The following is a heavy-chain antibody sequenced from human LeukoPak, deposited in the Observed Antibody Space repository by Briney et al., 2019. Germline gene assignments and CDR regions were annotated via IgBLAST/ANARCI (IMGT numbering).Heavy chain of an antibody. CDR3: ARASSSWYYFDY. D-gene: IGHD6-13*01. V-gene: IGHV1-18*01. CDR1: GYTFTSYG. J-gene: IGHJ4*02. CDR2: ISAYNGNT. Sequence: ASVKVSCKASGYTFTSYGISWVRQAPGQGLEWMGWISAYNGNTNYAQKLQGRVTMTTDTSTSTAYMEMRSLRSDDTAVYYCARASSSWYYFDYWGQGTLVTVSS.